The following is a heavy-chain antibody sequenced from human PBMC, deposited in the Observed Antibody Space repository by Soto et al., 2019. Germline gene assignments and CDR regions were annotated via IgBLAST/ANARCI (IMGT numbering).Heavy chain of an antibody. Sequence: PSETLSLTCTVSGGSISSSSYYWGWIRQSPGKGLEWIGNIYSSGSTYCNTSLKSRVTISADTSKNQFSLTLRFVTAADTAVYYCARVRIDHEWFDPWGQGTLVTVS. CDR2: IYSSGST. V-gene: IGHV4-39*01. CDR1: GGSISSSSYY. CDR3: ARVRIDHEWFDP. J-gene: IGHJ5*02.